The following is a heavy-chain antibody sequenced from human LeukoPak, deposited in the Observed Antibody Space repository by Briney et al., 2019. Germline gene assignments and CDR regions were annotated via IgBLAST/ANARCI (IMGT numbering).Heavy chain of an antibody. V-gene: IGHV1-18*01. CDR2: ISAYNGNT. J-gene: IGHJ6*03. CDR3: ARARWEYSSSAAYMDV. D-gene: IGHD6-6*01. Sequence: ASVKVSCKASGYTFTSYGISWVRQAPGQGLEWMGWISAYNGNTNYAQKLQGRVTMTTDTSTSTAYMELRSLRSDDTAVYYCARARWEYSSSAAYMDVWGKGTTVTVSS. CDR1: GYTFTSYG.